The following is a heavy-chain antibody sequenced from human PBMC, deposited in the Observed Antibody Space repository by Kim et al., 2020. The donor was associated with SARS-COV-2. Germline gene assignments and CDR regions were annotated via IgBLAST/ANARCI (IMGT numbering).Heavy chain of an antibody. V-gene: IGHV3-9*01. D-gene: IGHD3-3*01. Sequence: SLRLSCAASGFTFGDYAMHWVRQAPGKGLEWVSGISWNSGSIGYADSVKGRFTISRDNAKNSLYLQMNSLRAEDTALYYCAKALQDDFWSGYYDSYFFDYWGQGTLVTVSS. CDR3: AKALQDDFWSGYYDSYFFDY. J-gene: IGHJ4*02. CDR1: GFTFGDYA. CDR2: ISWNSGSI.